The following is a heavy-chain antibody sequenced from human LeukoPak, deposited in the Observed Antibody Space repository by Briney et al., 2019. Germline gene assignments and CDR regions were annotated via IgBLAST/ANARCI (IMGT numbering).Heavy chain of an antibody. Sequence: GKSLRLSCAASGFTFSSYGMHWVRQAPGKGLEWVAVIWYDGSNKYYADSVKGRFTISRDNSKNTLYLQMNSLRAEDTAVYYCARSQQPGAFDIWGQGTMVTVSS. J-gene: IGHJ3*02. CDR3: ARSQQPGAFDI. CDR2: IWYDGSNK. V-gene: IGHV3-33*01. D-gene: IGHD6-13*01. CDR1: GFTFSSYG.